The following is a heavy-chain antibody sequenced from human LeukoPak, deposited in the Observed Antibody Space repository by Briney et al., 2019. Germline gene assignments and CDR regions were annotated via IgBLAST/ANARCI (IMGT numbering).Heavy chain of an antibody. D-gene: IGHD2-15*01. Sequence: SETLSLTCTVSGGSISGYYWSWIRQPPGKGLEWIGEINHSGSTNYNPSLKSRVTISVDTSKNQFSLKLSSVTAADTAVYYCARQPGYCSGGSCYPEGYFDYWGQGTLVTVSS. V-gene: IGHV4-34*01. J-gene: IGHJ4*02. CDR3: ARQPGYCSGGSCYPEGYFDY. CDR1: GGSISGYY. CDR2: INHSGST.